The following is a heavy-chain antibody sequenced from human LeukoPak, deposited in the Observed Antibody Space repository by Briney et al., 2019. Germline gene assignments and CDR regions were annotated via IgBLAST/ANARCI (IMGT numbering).Heavy chain of an antibody. V-gene: IGHV4-59*05. J-gene: IGHJ4*02. CDR1: GVSISSYY. CDR2: VHYSRST. Sequence: PSETLSLTCTVSGVSISSYYWSWIRQPAGKGLEWLGSVHYSRSTYHNPSLKSRATLSVDTSMNQFSLRLSSVTAADTTVYYCARLDWGSGGSGSFDYWGQGTLVTVSS. D-gene: IGHD7-27*01. CDR3: ARLDWGSGGSGSFDY.